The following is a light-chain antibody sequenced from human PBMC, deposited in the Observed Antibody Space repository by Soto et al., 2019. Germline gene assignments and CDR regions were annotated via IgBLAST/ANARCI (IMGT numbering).Light chain of an antibody. V-gene: IGKV3-15*01. Sequence: EIVMTQSPATLSVSPGERATLSCRASQSVSSNLAWYQQKPGQAPRLLIYGASTRATVIPARFSGSGSGTEFTLTISSLQSEDFAVYYCQHRMNWPLTFGQGTRLEL. CDR3: QHRMNWPLT. J-gene: IGKJ5*01. CDR2: GAS. CDR1: QSVSSN.